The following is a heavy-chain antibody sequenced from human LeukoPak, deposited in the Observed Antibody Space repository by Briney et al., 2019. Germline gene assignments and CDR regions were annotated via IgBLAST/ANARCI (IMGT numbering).Heavy chain of an antibody. CDR2: ISYDGSNK. D-gene: IGHD3-9*01. V-gene: IGHV3-30-3*01. CDR1: GFTFSSYA. CDR3: ARPNNPDYDILTGYYSPPLGY. J-gene: IGHJ4*02. Sequence: PGGSLRLSCAASGFTFSSYAMHWVRPAPGKGLEWVAVISYDGSNKYYADSVKGRFTISRDNSKNALYLQMNSLRAEDTAVYYCARPNNPDYDILTGYYSPPLGYWGQGTLVTVSS.